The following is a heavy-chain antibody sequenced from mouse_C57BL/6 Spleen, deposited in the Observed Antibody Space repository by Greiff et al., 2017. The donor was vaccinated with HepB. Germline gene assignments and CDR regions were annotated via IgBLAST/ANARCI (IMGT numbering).Heavy chain of an antibody. CDR1: GYTFTSYW. J-gene: IGHJ2*01. V-gene: IGHV1-55*01. CDR3: ARDDYDAPPDY. D-gene: IGHD2-4*01. CDR2: IYPGSGST. Sequence: QVQLKQPGAELVKPGASVKMSCKASGYTFTSYWITWVKQRPGQGLEWIGDIYPGSGSTNYNEKFKSKATLTVDTSSSTAYMQLSSLTSEDSAVYYCARDDYDAPPDYWGQGTTLTVSS.